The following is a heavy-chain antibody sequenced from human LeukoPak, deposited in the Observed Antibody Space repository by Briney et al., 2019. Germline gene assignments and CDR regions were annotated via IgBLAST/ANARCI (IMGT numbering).Heavy chain of an antibody. V-gene: IGHV1-69*04. CDR1: GRTFSSYA. D-gene: IGHD6-19*01. Sequence: AASVKVSCKASGRTFSSYAISGVRQARGQGLKWMGRIIPILGIANYAQKFQGRVTITADKSTSTAYMELSSLRSEDTAVYYCARERGQWLVSDYWGQGTLVTVSS. CDR3: ARERGQWLVSDY. J-gene: IGHJ4*02. CDR2: IIPILGIA.